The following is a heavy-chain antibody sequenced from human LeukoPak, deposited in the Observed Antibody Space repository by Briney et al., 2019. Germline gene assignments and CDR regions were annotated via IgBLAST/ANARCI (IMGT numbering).Heavy chain of an antibody. CDR3: ARGPPLLPYYFDY. D-gene: IGHD3-10*01. V-gene: IGHV3-33*01. Sequence: GGSLRLSCAASGFTFSSYGMHWVRQAPGKGLEWVAVIWYDGSNKYYADSVKGRFTISRDNSKNTLYLQMNSLRAEDTAVYYCARGPPLLPYYFDYWGQGTLVTVSS. J-gene: IGHJ4*02. CDR1: GFTFSSYG. CDR2: IWYDGSNK.